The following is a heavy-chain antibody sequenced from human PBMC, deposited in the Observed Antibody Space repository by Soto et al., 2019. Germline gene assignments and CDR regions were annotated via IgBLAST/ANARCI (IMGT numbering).Heavy chain of an antibody. CDR3: ATNTEDSSSGGYYYYLDV. V-gene: IGHV3-23*01. CDR2: ISGSGGRT. J-gene: IGHJ6*03. D-gene: IGHD6-6*01. Sequence: EVQLLESGGGLVQPGGSLRLSCAASGFTFSSYAMSWVRQAPGKGLEWVSAISGSGGRTYYADSVKGRFTISRDNAKNTLYLQMNSLRAEDTAVYYCATNTEDSSSGGYYYYLDVWGKGTTVTVAS. CDR1: GFTFSSYA.